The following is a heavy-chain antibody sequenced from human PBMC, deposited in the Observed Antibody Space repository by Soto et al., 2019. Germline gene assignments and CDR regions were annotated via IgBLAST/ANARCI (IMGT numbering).Heavy chain of an antibody. CDR1: GGSISGYY. D-gene: IGHD3-22*01. Sequence: SETLSLTCAVSGGSISGYYWSWIRHAPGKELEWLGYKYYSGNTNYNPSLKGRVTMSVDTSKNHFSLILTSVTAADTAVYYCARHYDSSGYFLDYWGQGTLVTVS. CDR3: ARHYDSSGYFLDY. CDR2: KYYSGNT. V-gene: IGHV4-59*01. J-gene: IGHJ4*02.